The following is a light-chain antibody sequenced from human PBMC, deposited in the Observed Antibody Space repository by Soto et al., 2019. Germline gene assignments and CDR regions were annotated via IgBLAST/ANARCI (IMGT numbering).Light chain of an antibody. Sequence: EIVLTQSPGTLSLSPGERATLSCRASESVSSSYLAWYQQKPGQAPRLLIFGASSRATGTPDRFSGSGSGTDSTLTISRLEPEDFAVYYCQQYGSSPPWTFGQGTEVEIK. CDR3: QQYGSSPPWT. CDR2: GAS. V-gene: IGKV3-20*01. J-gene: IGKJ1*01. CDR1: ESVSSSY.